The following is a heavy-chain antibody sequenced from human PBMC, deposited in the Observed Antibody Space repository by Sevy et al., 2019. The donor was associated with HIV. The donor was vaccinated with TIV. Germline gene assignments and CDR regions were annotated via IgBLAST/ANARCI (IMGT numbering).Heavy chain of an antibody. V-gene: IGHV3-30-3*01. CDR2: ISYDGSSK. CDR1: GFTFSSFA. D-gene: IGHD2-2*01. Sequence: GGSLRLSCAASGFTFSSFAMHWVHQAPGKGLEWVAVISYDGSSKYYPDSVKGRFTISRDNAKNTLYLQMNRLRPDDTAVYFCAILGVDCVSTNCYGMRSLSFDFWCQGTLVTVSS. J-gene: IGHJ4*02. CDR3: AILGVDCVSTNCYGMRSLSFDF.